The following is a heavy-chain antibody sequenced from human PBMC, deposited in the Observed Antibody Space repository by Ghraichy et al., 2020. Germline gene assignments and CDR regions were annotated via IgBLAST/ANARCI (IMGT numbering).Heavy chain of an antibody. D-gene: IGHD1-14*01. V-gene: IGHV3-21*01. CDR1: GFTFSSYS. CDR3: ARDRLAQGEPGHSFSPNWFDP. J-gene: IGHJ5*02. Sequence: GGSLRLSCAASGFTFSSYSMNWVRQAPGKGLEWVSSISSSSSYIYYADSVKGRFTISRDNAKNSLYLQMNSLRAEDTAVYYCARDRLAQGEPGHSFSPNWFDPWGQGTLVTVSS. CDR2: ISSSSSYI.